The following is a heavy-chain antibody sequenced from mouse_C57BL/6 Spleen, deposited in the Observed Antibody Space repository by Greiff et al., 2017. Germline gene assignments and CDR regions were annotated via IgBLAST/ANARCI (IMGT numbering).Heavy chain of an antibody. V-gene: IGHV7-3*01. CDR3: ARYNYGNDFDY. J-gene: IGHJ2*01. CDR2: IRNKANGYTT. D-gene: IGHD2-1*01. CDR1: GFTFTDYY. Sequence: EVKLMESGGGLVQPGGSLSLSCAASGFTFTDYYMSWVRQPPGKALEWLGFIRNKANGYTTEYSASVKGRFTISRDNSQSILYLQMNALRAEDSATYYCARYNYGNDFDYWGQGTTLTVSS.